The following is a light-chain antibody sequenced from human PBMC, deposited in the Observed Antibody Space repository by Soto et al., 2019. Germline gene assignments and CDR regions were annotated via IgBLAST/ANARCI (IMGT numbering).Light chain of an antibody. V-gene: IGKV3-15*01. Sequence: EIVMTQSPATLSVSPGERATLSCRASQSVSSNLAWYQQKRGQAPRLLIYGASTRATGIPATFSGSGSGTDFTLTISSLQSEDFAVYYCQQYKNWPWSFGQGTKVEIK. CDR3: QQYKNWPWS. CDR2: GAS. CDR1: QSVSSN. J-gene: IGKJ1*01.